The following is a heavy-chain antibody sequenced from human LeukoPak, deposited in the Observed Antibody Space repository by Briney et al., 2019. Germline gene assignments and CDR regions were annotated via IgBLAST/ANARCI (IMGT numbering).Heavy chain of an antibody. D-gene: IGHD6-19*01. CDR1: GYTFTDYY. CDR3: ARDLGGSSGSPFDY. Sequence: GASLKVSCKASGYTFTDYYLHWVRQAPGQGLEWMGWINPHTGTTYSAQKFQGRVTMSGDTSISTAYMELRRMQSDDSAIYYCARDLGGSSGSPFDYWGQGTLVTVSS. J-gene: IGHJ4*02. V-gene: IGHV1-2*02. CDR2: INPHTGTT.